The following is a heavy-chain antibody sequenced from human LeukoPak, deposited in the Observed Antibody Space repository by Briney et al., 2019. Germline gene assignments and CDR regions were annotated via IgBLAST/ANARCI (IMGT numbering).Heavy chain of an antibody. J-gene: IGHJ4*02. CDR1: GGSISSGGYY. D-gene: IGHD3-3*02. CDR3: ARQVLGAAPFDY. CDR2: IYYSGNT. V-gene: IGHV4-31*03. Sequence: PSETLSLTCTASGGSISSGGYYWSWIRQHPGKGLEWIGYIYYSGNTYYNPSLKSRVTISVDTSKNQFSLKLSSVTAADTAVYYCARQVLGAAPFDYWGQGTLVTVSS.